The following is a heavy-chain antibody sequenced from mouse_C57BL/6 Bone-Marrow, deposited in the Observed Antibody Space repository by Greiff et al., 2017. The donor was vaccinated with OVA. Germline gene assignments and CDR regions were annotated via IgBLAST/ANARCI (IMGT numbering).Heavy chain of an antibody. J-gene: IGHJ2*01. CDR2: IYPRSGNT. D-gene: IGHD2-4*01. CDR3: ARFYDYDVGAFDY. Sequence: QVQLQQSGAELARPGASVKLSCKASGYTFTSYGISWVKQRTGQGLEWIGEIYPRSGNTYYTEKFKGKATLTADKSYSTAYMELRSLTDEDSAVYVCARFYDYDVGAFDYWGQGTTLTVAS. V-gene: IGHV1-81*01. CDR1: GYTFTSYG.